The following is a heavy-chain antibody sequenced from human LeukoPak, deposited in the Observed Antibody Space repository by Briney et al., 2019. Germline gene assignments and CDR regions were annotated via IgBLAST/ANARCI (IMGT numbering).Heavy chain of an antibody. CDR3: ARHGSSRWSTFYYDY. Sequence: PSETLSLTCTVSGGSISTYYWSWIRQPPGKGLEWIGFINYSGSTNYNPSLKGRVTISVDTSNNQFSLKLSSVTAADTAVYYCARHGSSRWSTFYYDYWGQGTLVTVSS. CDR2: INYSGST. CDR1: GGSISTYY. D-gene: IGHD6-13*01. J-gene: IGHJ4*02. V-gene: IGHV4-59*08.